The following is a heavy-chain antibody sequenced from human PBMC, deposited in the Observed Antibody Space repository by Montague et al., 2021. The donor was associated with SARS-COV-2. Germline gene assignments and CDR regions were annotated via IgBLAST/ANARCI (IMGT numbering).Heavy chain of an antibody. CDR1: GFTVSSCY. J-gene: IGHJ6*02. V-gene: IGHV3-53*04. CDR2: IYRGGDT. D-gene: IGHD6-13*01. Sequence: SLRLSCAASGFTVSSCYMSWVRQAPGKGLEWVSVIYRGGDTYYADSVKGRFTISRHNSKNTLYLEMNSLRGEDTAVYYCTRSVAAAGTFYYYYGMDVWGQGTTVTVSS. CDR3: TRSVAAAGTFYYYYGMDV.